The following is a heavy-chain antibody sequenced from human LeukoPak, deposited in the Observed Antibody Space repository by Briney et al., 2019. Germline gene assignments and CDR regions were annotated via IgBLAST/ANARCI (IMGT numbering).Heavy chain of an antibody. D-gene: IGHD2-2*01. Sequence: GGSLRLSCAASGFTFSDYWMHWVRQAPGKGLVWVSGINIDGSSTAYADSVWGRFTISRDNAKNTLYLQMNTLRAEDTAVYYCARVVSRVPAARAWFDPWGQGTLVTVSS. J-gene: IGHJ5*02. V-gene: IGHV3-74*01. CDR2: INIDGSST. CDR3: ARVVSRVPAARAWFDP. CDR1: GFTFSDYW.